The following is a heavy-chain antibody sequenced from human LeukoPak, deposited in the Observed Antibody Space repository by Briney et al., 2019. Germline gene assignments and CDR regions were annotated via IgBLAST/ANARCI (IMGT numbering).Heavy chain of an antibody. D-gene: IGHD1-26*01. CDR2: IIPIFGIA. V-gene: IGHV1-69*04. CDR1: GGTFTSYA. CDR3: ARVVGATTRGDFDY. J-gene: IGHJ4*02. Sequence: SVTVSCKASGGTFTSYAISWVRQAPGQGSEWMGRIIPIFGIANYAQKFQGRVTITADKSTSTAYMELSSLRSDDTAVYYCARVVGATTRGDFDYWGQGTLVTVSS.